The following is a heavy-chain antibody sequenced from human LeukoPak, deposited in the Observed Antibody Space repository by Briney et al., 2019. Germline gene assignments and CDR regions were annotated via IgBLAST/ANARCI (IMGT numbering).Heavy chain of an antibody. V-gene: IGHV3-21*01. CDR2: ISSSSSYI. D-gene: IGHD5-12*01. Sequence: GGSLRLSCAASGFTFSSYSMNWVRQAPGKGLEWVSSISSSSSYIYYADSVKGRFTISRDNAKNSLYLQMNSLRAEDTAVYYCARVVERYSGYEGVVGYWGQGTLVTVSS. J-gene: IGHJ4*02. CDR1: GFTFSSYS. CDR3: ARVVERYSGYEGVVGY.